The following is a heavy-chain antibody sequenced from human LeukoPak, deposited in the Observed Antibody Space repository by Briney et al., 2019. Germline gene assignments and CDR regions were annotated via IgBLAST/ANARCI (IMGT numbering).Heavy chain of an antibody. CDR1: GFTFSSYG. J-gene: IGHJ4*02. CDR3: ARDRDYGGSSVGDY. V-gene: IGHV3-33*08. D-gene: IGHD4-23*01. Sequence: GGSLRLSCAASGFTFSSYGIHWVRQAPGKGLEWVAVIWYDGSNKYYADSVKGRFTISRDNSKNTLYLQMNSLRAEDTAVYYCARDRDYGGSSVGDYWGQGTLVTVSS. CDR2: IWYDGSNK.